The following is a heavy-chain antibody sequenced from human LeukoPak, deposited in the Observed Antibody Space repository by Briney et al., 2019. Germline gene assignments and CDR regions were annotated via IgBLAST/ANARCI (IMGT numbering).Heavy chain of an antibody. V-gene: IGHV3-23*01. J-gene: IGHJ4*02. CDR3: ARRTGSSWSSFDY. Sequence: PGGSLRLSCGASGFTFSNYAMSWVRQAPGKGLEWVSGINDNGSTRFYAASVKGRFTSSRDNPKNTLYLQMNGLRVEDTAVYYCARRTGSSWSSFDYWGQGTLVTVSS. CDR1: GFTFSNYA. CDR2: INDNGSTR. D-gene: IGHD6-13*01.